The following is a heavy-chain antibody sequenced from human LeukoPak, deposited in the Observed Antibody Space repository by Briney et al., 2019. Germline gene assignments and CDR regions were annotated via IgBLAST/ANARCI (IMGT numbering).Heavy chain of an antibody. V-gene: IGHV3-7*01. CDR1: GFTFSNYW. J-gene: IGHJ3*02. Sequence: GGSLRLSCAAYGFTFSNYWMNWVRQAPGKGLEWVANIKQDGSEQYYVDSVKGRFTISRDNAKNSLYLQMNSLRAEDTAVYYCARAQSYCSSTSCSYHPPGAFDIWGQGTMVTVSS. CDR2: IKQDGSEQ. D-gene: IGHD2-2*01. CDR3: ARAQSYCSSTSCSYHPPGAFDI.